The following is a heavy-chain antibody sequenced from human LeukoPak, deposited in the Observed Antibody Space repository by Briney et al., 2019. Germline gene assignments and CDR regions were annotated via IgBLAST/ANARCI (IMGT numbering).Heavy chain of an antibody. J-gene: IGHJ4*02. D-gene: IGHD3-10*01. V-gene: IGHV5-51*01. CDR1: GYSFTSYW. Sequence: GESLKISCKDSGYSFTSYWIGWVRQMPGKGLEWMAIIYPGDSGDSDIKYSPSFQGQVTISADRSINTAYLQWSSLKASDTAMYYCARPVYFGSHDWGQGTLVTVSS. CDR2: IYPGDSGDSDI. CDR3: ARPVYFGSHD.